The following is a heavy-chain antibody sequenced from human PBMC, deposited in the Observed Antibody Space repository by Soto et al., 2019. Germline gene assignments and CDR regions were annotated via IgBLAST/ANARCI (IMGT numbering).Heavy chain of an antibody. CDR2: IVVGSGNT. CDR1: GFTFTSSA. V-gene: IGHV1-58*01. D-gene: IGHD2-2*01. Sequence: SVKVSCKASGFTFTSSAVQWVRQARGQRLEWIGWIVVGSGNTNYAQKFQERVTITRDMSTSTAYMELSSLRSEDTAVYYCAAVRDRYTRYCSSTSCFLYGMDVWGQGTTVTVSS. J-gene: IGHJ6*02. CDR3: AAVRDRYTRYCSSTSCFLYGMDV.